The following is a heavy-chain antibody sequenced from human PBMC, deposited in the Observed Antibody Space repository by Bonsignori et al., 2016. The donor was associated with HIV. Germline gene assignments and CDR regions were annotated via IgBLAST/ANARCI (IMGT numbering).Heavy chain of an antibody. CDR2: INHSGST. V-gene: IGHV4-34*01. D-gene: IGHD3-10*01. Sequence: SETLSLTCAVYGGSFSGYYWSWIRQPPGKGLEWIGEINHSGSTNYNPSLKSRVTISVDTSKNQFSLKLSSVTAADTAVYYCARGFRGSGSYKLDYWGQGTLVTVSS. CDR3: ARGFRGSGSYKLDY. CDR1: GGSFSGYY. J-gene: IGHJ4*02.